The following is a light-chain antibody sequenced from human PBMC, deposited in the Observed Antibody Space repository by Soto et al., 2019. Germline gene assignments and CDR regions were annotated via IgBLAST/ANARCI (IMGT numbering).Light chain of an antibody. J-gene: IGKJ1*01. V-gene: IGKV3-11*01. Sequence: EIVWTQFPATRSFSQGKRATLSCRASQSVSSYLAWYQQKPGQAPRLLIYDASNRATGIPARFSGSGSGTDFTLTISRLEPEDFAVYYCQQYGGSPRTFGQGTKVDIK. CDR2: DAS. CDR1: QSVSSY. CDR3: QQYGGSPRT.